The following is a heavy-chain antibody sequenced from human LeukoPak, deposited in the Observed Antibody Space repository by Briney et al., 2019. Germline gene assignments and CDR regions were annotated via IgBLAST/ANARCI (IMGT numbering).Heavy chain of an antibody. D-gene: IGHD3-16*01. CDR2: ISRNSVTI. J-gene: IGHJ5*02. Sequence: GGSLRLSCAASGFTFHDYAMHWVRQAPGKGLEWVSGISRNSVTIDYAHSVKGRFTIFRDNAKNSLYLQMNSLEPEDMGMYYCATSKGGGGFDPWGQGTLVTVSS. CDR1: GFTFHDYA. CDR3: ATSKGGGGFDP. V-gene: IGHV3-9*03.